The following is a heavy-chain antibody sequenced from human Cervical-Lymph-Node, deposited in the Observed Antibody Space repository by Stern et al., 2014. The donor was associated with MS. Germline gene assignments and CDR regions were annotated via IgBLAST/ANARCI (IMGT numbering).Heavy chain of an antibody. CDR3: ARQYQLLYQH. D-gene: IGHD2-2*02. CDR2: INSDGSST. J-gene: IGHJ1*01. V-gene: IGHV3-74*02. Sequence: EVQLVESGGGLVQPGGSLRLSCAAAGFTFRSYWMHWVRPAPGKELVSVSRINSDGSSTSYAASVKGRFTISRDNAKNTLYLQMNSLRAEDTAVYYCARQYQLLYQHWGQGTLVTVSS. CDR1: GFTFRSYW.